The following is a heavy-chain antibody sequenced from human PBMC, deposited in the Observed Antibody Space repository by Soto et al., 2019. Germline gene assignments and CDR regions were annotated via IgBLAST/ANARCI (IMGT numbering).Heavy chain of an antibody. CDR2: IYWDDDK. J-gene: IGHJ5*02. D-gene: IGHD3-10*01. CDR1: GFSLSTSGVG. CDR3: AHLGQLLWFDP. Sequence: QITLKESGPTLVKPTQTLTLTCTFSGFSLSTSGVGVGWIRQPPGKALEWLALIYWDDDKRYSPSLKSRLTITKDTSKNQVVLTMTNMDTVDTATYYCAHLGQLLWFDPWGQGTLVTGSS. V-gene: IGHV2-5*02.